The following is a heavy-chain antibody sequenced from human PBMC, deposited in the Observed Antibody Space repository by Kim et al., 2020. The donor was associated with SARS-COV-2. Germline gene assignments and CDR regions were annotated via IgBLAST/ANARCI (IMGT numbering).Heavy chain of an antibody. Sequence: GGSLRLSCAASGFTVSSNYMSWVRQAPGKGLEWVSVIYSGGSTYYADSVKGRFTISRDNSKNTLYLQMNSLRAEDTAVYYCASSTIFGVASGAYYYGMDVWGQGTTVTVSS. D-gene: IGHD3-3*01. CDR1: GFTVSSNY. V-gene: IGHV3-53*01. CDR2: IYSGGST. CDR3: ASSTIFGVASGAYYYGMDV. J-gene: IGHJ6*02.